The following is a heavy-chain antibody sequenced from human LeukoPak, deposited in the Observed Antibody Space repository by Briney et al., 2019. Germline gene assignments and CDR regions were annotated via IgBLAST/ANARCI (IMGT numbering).Heavy chain of an antibody. CDR1: GGSISSSSYY. Sequence: SETLSLTCTVSGGSISSSSYYWGWIRQPPGKGLEWIGSIYYSGSTYYNPSLKSRVTISVDTSKNQFSLKLSSVTAADTAVYYCMGTHRSISHYFDYWGQGTLVTVPS. J-gene: IGHJ4*02. D-gene: IGHD2-2*01. CDR3: MGTHRSISHYFDY. CDR2: IYYSGST. V-gene: IGHV4-39*07.